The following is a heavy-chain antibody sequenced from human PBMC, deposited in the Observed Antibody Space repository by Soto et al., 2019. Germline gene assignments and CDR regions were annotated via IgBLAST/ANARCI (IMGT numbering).Heavy chain of an antibody. CDR3: ARLSTYYYDSSGYYSQDY. CDR1: GYTFTSYG. V-gene: IGHV1-18*01. D-gene: IGHD3-22*01. Sequence: ASVKVSCKASGYTFTSYGISWVRQAPGQGLEWMGWISAYNGNTNYAQKLQGRVTMTTDTSTSTAYVELRSLRSDDTAVYYCARLSTYYYDSSGYYSQDYWGQGTLVTVSS. J-gene: IGHJ4*02. CDR2: ISAYNGNT.